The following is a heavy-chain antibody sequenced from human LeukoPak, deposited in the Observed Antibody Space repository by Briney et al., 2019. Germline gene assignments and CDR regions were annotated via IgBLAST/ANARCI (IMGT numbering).Heavy chain of an antibody. V-gene: IGHV1-2*02. CDR3: AKGRVVAGTKSLTYNWFDP. CDR1: GYTFTVYY. J-gene: IGHJ5*02. Sequence: GASVKVSCKASGYTFTVYYIHWVRQAPGQGLAWMGWINPNSGGTKYAQKFQGRVTMTRDTSISTAYMGLSRLRSDDTAVYYCAKGRVVAGTKSLTYNWFDPWGQGTLVTVSS. D-gene: IGHD6-19*01. CDR2: INPNSGGT.